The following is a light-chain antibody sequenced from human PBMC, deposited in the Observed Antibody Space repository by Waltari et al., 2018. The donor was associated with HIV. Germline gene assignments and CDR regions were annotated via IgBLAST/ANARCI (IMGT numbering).Light chain of an antibody. CDR2: RNN. CDR3: AAWTDSRYVV. V-gene: IGLV1-47*01. Sequence: QSVLTQPPSASGARGQRVTISCSGSSSNIGSNYVYWYQQLPGTAPKLLIYRNNQRPSGVPDRFSGSKSGTSASLAISGLRSEDEADYYCAAWTDSRYVVFGGGTKLTVL. J-gene: IGLJ2*01. CDR1: SSNIGSNY.